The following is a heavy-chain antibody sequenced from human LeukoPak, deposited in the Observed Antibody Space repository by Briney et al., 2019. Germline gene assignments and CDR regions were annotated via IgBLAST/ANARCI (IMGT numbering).Heavy chain of an antibody. J-gene: IGHJ4*02. CDR1: GYTFTRHY. CDR3: MRGGGNSWFDY. CDR2: INPNSGDT. V-gene: IGHV1-2*02. D-gene: IGHD6-13*01. Sequence: ASVKASCKASGYTFTRHYFHWVRQAPGQGLEWMGWINPNSGDTNFAQKFQGRVTMTRATSISTVYMELTSLRSDDTALYYCMRGGGNSWFDYWGQGTLVSVSS.